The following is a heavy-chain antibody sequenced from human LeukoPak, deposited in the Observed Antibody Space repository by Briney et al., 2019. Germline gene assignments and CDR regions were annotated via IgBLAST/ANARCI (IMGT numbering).Heavy chain of an antibody. J-gene: IGHJ4*02. V-gene: IGHV3-21*01. CDR3: ARDLRSSGYYAFDY. Sequence: GGSLRLSCAASGCTFSSYSMNWVRQAPGKGLEWVSSISSSSSYIYYADSVKGRFTISRDNAKNSLYLQMNSLRAEDTAVYYCARDLRSSGYYAFDYWGQGTLVTVSS. D-gene: IGHD3-22*01. CDR2: ISSSSSYI. CDR1: GCTFSSYS.